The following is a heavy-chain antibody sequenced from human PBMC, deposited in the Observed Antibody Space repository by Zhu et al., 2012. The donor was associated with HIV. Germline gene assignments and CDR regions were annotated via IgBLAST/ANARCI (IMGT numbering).Heavy chain of an antibody. J-gene: IGHJ6*03. D-gene: IGHD1-14*01. V-gene: IGHV4-61*01. Sequence: QVQLQESGPGLVKPSETLSLTCTVSGGSVSSGSYYWSWIRQPPGKGLEWIGYIYYSGSTNYNPSLKSRVTISVDTSKNQFSLKLSSVTAADTAVYYCARDRSPGYYYYMDVWGKGDHGHRLL. CDR3: ARDRSPGYYYYMDV. CDR1: GGSVSSGSYY. CDR2: IYYSGST.